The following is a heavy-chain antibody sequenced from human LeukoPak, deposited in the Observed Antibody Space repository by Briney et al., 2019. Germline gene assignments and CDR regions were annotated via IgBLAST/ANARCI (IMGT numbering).Heavy chain of an antibody. D-gene: IGHD2-8*01. CDR2: IWHDGNNK. CDR3: ARGPGSSVYASAIDH. V-gene: IGHV3-33*01. J-gene: IGHJ4*02. CDR1: GLTFSSYG. Sequence: GRSLRLSCAASGLTFSSYGMHWVRQAPGKGLEWAAVIWHDGNNKYYADSVKGRFTISRDNSKNTLYLQMNSLRAEDTAVYYCARGPGSSVYASAIDHWGQGTLVTVSS.